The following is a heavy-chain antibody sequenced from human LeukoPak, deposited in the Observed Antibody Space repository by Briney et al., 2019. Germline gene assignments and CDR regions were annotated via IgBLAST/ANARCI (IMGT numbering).Heavy chain of an antibody. D-gene: IGHD1-26*01. CDR3: ARHRSIVGATEFDY. V-gene: IGHV1-2*02. CDR1: GYTFTDYY. J-gene: IGHJ4*02. Sequence: ASVKVSCKASGYTFTDYYMHWVRQAPGQGLEWMGWINPNSGGTNYAQKFQGRVTMTRDTSISTAYMELSRLRSDDTAVYYCARHRSIVGATEFDYWGQGTLVTVS. CDR2: INPNSGGT.